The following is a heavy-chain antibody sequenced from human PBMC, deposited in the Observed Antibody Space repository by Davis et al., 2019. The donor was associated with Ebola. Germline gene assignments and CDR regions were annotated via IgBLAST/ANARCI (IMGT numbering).Heavy chain of an antibody. D-gene: IGHD5-12*01. Sequence: GGSLRLSCAVSGFTVSNNYMTWVRQAPGKGLEWVSLISNGGSTYSADSVKGRFTISRDNSKNTMYLQMNSLRAEDTAVYYCARARAYSYGSDFDYWGQGTLVTVSS. CDR3: ARARAYSYGSDFDY. V-gene: IGHV3-66*01. J-gene: IGHJ4*02. CDR2: ISNGGST. CDR1: GFTVSNNY.